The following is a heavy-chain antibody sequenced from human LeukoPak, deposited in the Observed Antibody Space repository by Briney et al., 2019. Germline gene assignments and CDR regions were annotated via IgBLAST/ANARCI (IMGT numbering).Heavy chain of an antibody. CDR3: AKDGVVSREPAAFDV. J-gene: IGHJ3*01. D-gene: IGHD3-3*01. CDR2: IRYDGGNK. CDR1: GFTFSSYG. V-gene: IGHV3-30*02. Sequence: GGSLRLSCAASGFTFSSYGMHWVRQVPGKGLEWVTFIRYDGGNKYYADSVKGRFTISRDNSKNTLYLQMNSLRGEVTAVYYCAKDGVVSREPAAFDVWGQGTMVTVSS.